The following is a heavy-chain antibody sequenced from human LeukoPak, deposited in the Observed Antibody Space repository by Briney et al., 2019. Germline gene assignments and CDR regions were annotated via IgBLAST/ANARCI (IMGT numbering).Heavy chain of an antibody. V-gene: IGHV1-69*05. CDR2: IIPIFGTA. CDR3: ARSDIVVVPAATDHDAFDI. CDR1: GGTFSSYA. D-gene: IGHD2-2*01. J-gene: IGHJ3*02. Sequence: GASVKVSCKASGGTFSSYAISWVRQAPGQGLEWMGGIIPIFGTANYAQKFQGRVTITTDESTSTAYMKLSSLRSEDTAVYYCARSDIVVVPAATDHDAFDIWGQGTMVTVSS.